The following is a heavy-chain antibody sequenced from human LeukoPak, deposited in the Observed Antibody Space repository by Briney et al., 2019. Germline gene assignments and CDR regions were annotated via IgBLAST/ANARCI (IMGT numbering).Heavy chain of an antibody. Sequence: GGSLRLSCAASGFTFDDYAMHWVRQAPGKGLEWVSGISWNSGSIGYADSVKGRFTISRDNAKNSLYLQMNSLRAEDTAVYYCAEATPMKYCSGGSCSDDAFDIWGQGTMVTVSS. D-gene: IGHD2-15*01. CDR3: AEATPMKYCSGGSCSDDAFDI. CDR1: GFTFDDYA. CDR2: ISWNSGSI. J-gene: IGHJ3*02. V-gene: IGHV3-9*01.